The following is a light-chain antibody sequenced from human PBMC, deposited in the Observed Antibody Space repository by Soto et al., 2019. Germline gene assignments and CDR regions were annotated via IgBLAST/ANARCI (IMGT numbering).Light chain of an antibody. V-gene: IGKV4-1*01. CDR1: QCVLYSSNYKYY. Sequence: IAMTQSPDSLAGSLGERATINCKSSQCVLYSSNYKYYLAWYQQKPGKPLTLFIYWASTRESRVTDRFSGGESETDYTLTSSSLQAEDVAIYYGQKHYRTPYTLGQGTTLEIK. CDR3: QKHYRTPYT. CDR2: WAS. J-gene: IGKJ2*01.